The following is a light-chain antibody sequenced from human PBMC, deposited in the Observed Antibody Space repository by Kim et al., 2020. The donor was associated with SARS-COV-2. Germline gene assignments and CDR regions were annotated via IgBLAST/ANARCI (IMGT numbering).Light chain of an antibody. CDR2: GAS. Sequence: SASVGDRVTITCRASQDISTFLAWYQHKPGKVPDLLIYGASNLQRGVSSRFSGSGSGTDFTLTISSLQPEDFATYYCQQANSVPYTFGQGTKLEI. J-gene: IGKJ2*01. CDR3: QQANSVPYT. CDR1: QDISTF. V-gene: IGKV1-12*02.